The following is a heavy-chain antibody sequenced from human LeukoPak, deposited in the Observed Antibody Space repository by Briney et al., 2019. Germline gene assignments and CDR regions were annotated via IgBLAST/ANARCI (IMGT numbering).Heavy chain of an antibody. CDR1: GGTFSSYA. Sequence: GASVKVSCKASGGTFSSYAISWVRQAPGQGLEWMGGIIPIFGTANYAQKFQGRVTITADESTSTAYMELSSLRSEDTAVYYCARRHSSGWSQKKKTYNWFDPWGQGTLVTVSS. CDR3: ARRHSSGWSQKKKTYNWFDP. J-gene: IGHJ5*02. V-gene: IGHV1-69*13. CDR2: IIPIFGTA. D-gene: IGHD6-19*01.